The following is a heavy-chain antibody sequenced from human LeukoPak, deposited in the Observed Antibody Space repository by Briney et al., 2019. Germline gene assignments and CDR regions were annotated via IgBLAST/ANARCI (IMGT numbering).Heavy chain of an antibody. CDR1: GMTFSSHW. Sequence: GGSLRLSCAASGMTFSSHWMSWVRQAPGKGLEWVANIKSDGSEKYHLDSVKGRFTISRDNAKNSLYLQMNSLRAEDSAVYYCARYCTFRTCSGTKFDSWGQGTLVTVSS. V-gene: IGHV3-7*01. D-gene: IGHD1-1*01. CDR2: IKSDGSEK. CDR3: ARYCTFRTCSGTKFDS. J-gene: IGHJ4*02.